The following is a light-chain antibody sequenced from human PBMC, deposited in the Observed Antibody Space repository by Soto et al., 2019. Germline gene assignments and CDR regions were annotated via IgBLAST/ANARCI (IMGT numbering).Light chain of an antibody. V-gene: IGLV1-47*01. J-gene: IGLJ3*02. Sequence: QSVLTQPPSASGTPGQRVIISCSGSSSNIGSNYVYWYQQLPGTAPKLLIYKNNQRPSGVPDRFSGSKSGNTASLTVSGLQAEDEADYYCTSYVGNDIWVFGGGTKVTVL. CDR3: TSYVGNDIWV. CDR1: SSNIGSNY. CDR2: KNN.